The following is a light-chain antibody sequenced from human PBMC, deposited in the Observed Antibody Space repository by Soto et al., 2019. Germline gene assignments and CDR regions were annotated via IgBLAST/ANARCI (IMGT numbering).Light chain of an antibody. CDR2: DVT. V-gene: IGLV2-11*01. J-gene: IGLJ3*02. Sequence: QSALTQPRSVSGSPGQSVTISCTGTSSDVGGYDFVSWYQHHPGKAPKLIIYDVTKRPSGVPDRFSGAKSGNTASLTISGLQAEDEADYFCCTYAGSYAFCVFGGGTKVTVL. CDR3: CTYAGSYAFCV. CDR1: SSDVGGYDF.